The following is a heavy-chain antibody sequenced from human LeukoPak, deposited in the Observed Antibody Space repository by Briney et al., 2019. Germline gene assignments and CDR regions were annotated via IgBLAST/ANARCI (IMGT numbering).Heavy chain of an antibody. CDR1: GGTFSSYA. J-gene: IGHJ3*02. CDR3: ARDHQHTYYYDSSGYYSYAFDI. V-gene: IGHV1-69*05. Sequence: ASVKVSCKASGGTFSSYAISWVRQAPGQGLEWMGGIIPIFGTANYAQKFQGRVTITTDESTSTAYMELSSLRSEDTAVYYCARDHQHTYYYDSSGYYSYAFDIWGQGTMVTVSS. CDR2: IIPIFGTA. D-gene: IGHD3-22*01.